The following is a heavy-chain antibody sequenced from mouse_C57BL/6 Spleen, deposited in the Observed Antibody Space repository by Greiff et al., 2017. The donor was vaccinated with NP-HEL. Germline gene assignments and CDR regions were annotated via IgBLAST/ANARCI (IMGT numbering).Heavy chain of an antibody. D-gene: IGHD1-1*01. Sequence: EVMLVESGAELVRPGASVKLSCTASGFNIKDDYMHWVKQRPEQGLEWIGWIDPENGDTEYASKFQGKATITADTSSNTAYLQLSSLTSEDTAVYYCTGGSSYVDFDVWGTGTTVTVSS. V-gene: IGHV14-4*01. CDR2: IDPENGDT. CDR3: TGGSSYVDFDV. J-gene: IGHJ1*03. CDR1: GFNIKDDY.